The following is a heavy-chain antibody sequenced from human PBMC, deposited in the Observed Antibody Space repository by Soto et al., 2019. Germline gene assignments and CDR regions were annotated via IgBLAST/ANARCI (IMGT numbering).Heavy chain of an antibody. CDR2: ISGSGGST. CDR1: GFTFSRYS. D-gene: IGHD2-15*01. CDR3: AKRDIVVVVAATGPPGMDV. V-gene: IGHV3-23*01. J-gene: IGHJ6*02. Sequence: GGSLRLSCAASGFTFSRYSMNWVRQAPGKGLEWVSAISGSGGSTYYADSVKGRFTISRDNSKNTLYLQMNSLRAEDTAVYYCAKRDIVVVVAATGPPGMDVWGQGTTVTVSS.